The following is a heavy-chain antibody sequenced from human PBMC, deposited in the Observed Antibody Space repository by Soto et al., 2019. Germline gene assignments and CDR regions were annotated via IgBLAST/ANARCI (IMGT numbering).Heavy chain of an antibody. CDR1: GFTFSSYW. Sequence: GGSLRLSCAASGFTFSSYWMSWVRQAPGKGLEWVANIKQGGSEKYYVDSVKGRFTISRDNAKNSLYLQMNSLRAEETAVYHCAKETGWYVSYWGQGTLVTVSS. V-gene: IGHV3-7*03. CDR2: IKQGGSEK. D-gene: IGHD6-19*01. CDR3: AKETGWYVSY. J-gene: IGHJ4*02.